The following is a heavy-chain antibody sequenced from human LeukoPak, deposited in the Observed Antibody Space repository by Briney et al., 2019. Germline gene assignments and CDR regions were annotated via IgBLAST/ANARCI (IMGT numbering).Heavy chain of an antibody. J-gene: IGHJ5*02. Sequence: GGSLRLSCAASGFTFSRYWMNWVRQAPGKGLEWVANIKHDGSEKYYVDSVKGRFTISRDNSKNTLYLQMNSLRAEDTAVYYCASEEGWFDPWGQGTLVTVSS. CDR1: GFTFSRYW. CDR2: IKHDGSEK. CDR3: ASEEGWFDP. V-gene: IGHV3-7*03.